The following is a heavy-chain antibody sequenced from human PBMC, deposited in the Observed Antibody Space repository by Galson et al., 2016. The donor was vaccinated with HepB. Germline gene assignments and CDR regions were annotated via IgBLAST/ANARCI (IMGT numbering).Heavy chain of an antibody. CDR2: ISSRSLHI. V-gene: IGHV3-21*06. D-gene: IGHD5-24*01. CDR1: GFSFSTHS. CDR3: ARWGDDYNPYDYGLDV. Sequence: SLRLSCAASGFSFSTHSLNWVRQAPGKGLEWVSSISSRSLHIYYADSLRGRFTISRDDAENSLYLQMDSLRDEDTAVYYCARWGDDYNPYDYGLDVWGQGTTVTVSS. J-gene: IGHJ6*02.